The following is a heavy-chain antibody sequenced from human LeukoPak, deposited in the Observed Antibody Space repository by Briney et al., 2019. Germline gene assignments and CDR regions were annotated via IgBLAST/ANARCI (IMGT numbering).Heavy chain of an antibody. CDR2: ISGSSST. Sequence: PGGSLRLSCAASGFTFSSCATNWVRQAPGEGLEWVSVISGSSSTYYADSVKGRFTISRDNSKNTLYLQMNSLRAEDTAVYYCARDRYGDYSFDYWGQGTLVTVSS. D-gene: IGHD4-17*01. CDR1: GFTFSSCA. V-gene: IGHV3-23*01. J-gene: IGHJ4*02. CDR3: ARDRYGDYSFDY.